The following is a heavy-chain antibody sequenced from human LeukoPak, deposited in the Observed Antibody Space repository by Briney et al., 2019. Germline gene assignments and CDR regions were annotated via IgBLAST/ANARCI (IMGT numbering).Heavy chain of an antibody. CDR2: ISYDGSNK. CDR1: GITVSSNY. Sequence: GGSLRLSCAASGITVSSNYMSWVRQAPGKGLEWVAVISYDGSNKYYADSVKGRFTISRDNSKNTLYLQMNSLRAEDTAVCYCARAINTYYDFWSGYYPDYWGQGTLVTVSS. V-gene: IGHV3-30-3*01. D-gene: IGHD3-3*01. J-gene: IGHJ4*02. CDR3: ARAINTYYDFWSGYYPDY.